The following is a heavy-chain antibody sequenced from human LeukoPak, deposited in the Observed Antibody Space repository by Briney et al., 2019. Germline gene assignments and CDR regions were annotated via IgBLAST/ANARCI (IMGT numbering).Heavy chain of an antibody. D-gene: IGHD3-10*01. V-gene: IGHV3-23*01. Sequence: TGGSLRLSCAASGFPFSIHAMNWVRPAPEKGLEWVSAISGSGSTTYYADSVKGRFTISRDKSKNTLYVQMNSLRAEDTAIYYCAKGRHYYGSGSYLDSWGQGTLVTVSS. CDR2: ISGSGSTT. J-gene: IGHJ4*02. CDR1: GFPFSIHA. CDR3: AKGRHYYGSGSYLDS.